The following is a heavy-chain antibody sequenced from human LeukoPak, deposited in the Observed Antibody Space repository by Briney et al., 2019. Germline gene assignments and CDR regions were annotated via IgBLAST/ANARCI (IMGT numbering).Heavy chain of an antibody. D-gene: IGHD5-18*01. V-gene: IGHV1-69*04. CDR3: ARGVTPADAFDI. J-gene: IGHJ3*02. CDR1: GGTFSSYA. Sequence: GASVKVSCKASGGTFSSYAISWVRQAPGQGLEWMGRIIPILGIANYAQKFQGRVTITADKSTSTAYMELSSLRSEDTAVYYCARGVTPADAFDIWGQGTMVTVSS. CDR2: IIPILGIA.